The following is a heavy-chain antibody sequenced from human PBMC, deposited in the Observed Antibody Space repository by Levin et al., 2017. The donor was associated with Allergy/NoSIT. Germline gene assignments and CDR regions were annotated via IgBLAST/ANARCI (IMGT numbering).Heavy chain of an antibody. D-gene: IGHD6-19*01. Sequence: GRFTISRDNAKKSLYLQMNSLRAEDTAVYYCARDLDSSAWYEGSSFDIWGQGTMVTVSS. J-gene: IGHJ3*02. V-gene: IGHV3-48*03. CDR3: ARDLDSSAWYEGSSFDI.